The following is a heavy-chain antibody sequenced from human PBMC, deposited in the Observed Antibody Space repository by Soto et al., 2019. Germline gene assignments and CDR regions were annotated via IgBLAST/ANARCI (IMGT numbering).Heavy chain of an antibody. CDR1: GGSISSGDYY. Sequence: NPSETLSLTCTVSGGSISSGDYYWSWIRQPPGKGLEWIGYIYHSGSTYYNPSLQSRVSISVDTSKNQFSLKLSSVTAADTAVYYCARDRITILPNSYNFYGLDVWGQGTTVTVSS. CDR2: IYHSGST. CDR3: ARDRITILPNSYNFYGLDV. D-gene: IGHD3-3*01. V-gene: IGHV4-30-4*01. J-gene: IGHJ6*02.